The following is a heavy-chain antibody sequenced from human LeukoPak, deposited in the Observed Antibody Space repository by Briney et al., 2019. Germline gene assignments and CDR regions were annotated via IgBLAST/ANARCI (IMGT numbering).Heavy chain of an antibody. V-gene: IGHV4-4*07. Sequence: PSETLSLTCTVSGGSISSYYWSWIRQPAGKGREWIGRTYTSGSINYNPSLKSRVTMSVDTSKNQFSLKLSSVTAADTAVYYCVRGGYYYGPSDWGQGTLVTVSS. CDR1: GGSISSYY. CDR3: VRGGYYYGPSD. D-gene: IGHD3-10*01. CDR2: TYTSGSI. J-gene: IGHJ4*02.